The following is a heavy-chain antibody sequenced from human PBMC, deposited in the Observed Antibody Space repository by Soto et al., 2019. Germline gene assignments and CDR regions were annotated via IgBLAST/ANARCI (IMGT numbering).Heavy chain of an antibody. V-gene: IGHV1-3*01. Sequence: ASVKVSCKASGYTFTSYAMHWVRQAPGQRLEWMGWINAGNGNTKYSQKFQGRVTITRDTSASTAYMELSSLRSEDTAVYYCARGALGGDGNNWFDPWGQGTLVTVSS. J-gene: IGHJ5*02. CDR2: INAGNGNT. CDR3: ARGALGGDGNNWFDP. D-gene: IGHD3-16*01. CDR1: GYTFTSYA.